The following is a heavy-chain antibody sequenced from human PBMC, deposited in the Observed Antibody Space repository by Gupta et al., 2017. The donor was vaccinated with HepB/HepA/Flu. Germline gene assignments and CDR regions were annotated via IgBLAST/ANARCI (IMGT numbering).Heavy chain of an antibody. Sequence: QITLKESGPTLVKPTHTLTLTCTFPGFATRTSGVGVGWIRQPPGQTLEWLALIYWDDDKRYSPSLKSRLTITKDTSKNQVVLTMTNMDPVDTATYYCAHSYAPLDSYGDYDEIYYFDYWGQGTLVTVSS. D-gene: IGHD4-17*01. CDR1: GFATRTSGVG. V-gene: IGHV2-5*02. J-gene: IGHJ4*02. CDR3: AHSYAPLDSYGDYDEIYYFDY. CDR2: IYWDDDK.